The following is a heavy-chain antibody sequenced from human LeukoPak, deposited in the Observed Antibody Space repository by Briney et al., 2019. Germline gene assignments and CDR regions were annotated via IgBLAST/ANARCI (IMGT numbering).Heavy chain of an antibody. D-gene: IGHD5-12*01. J-gene: IGHJ4*02. CDR1: GYTFTSYY. Sequence: AAVKISCKASGYTFTSYYMHWVRQAPGQGLEWMGIINPSGDSLSYAQKFQGRITMTRDTSTSTVYMELSSLRSDDTATYYCARVAGSGYDPYYLDYWGQGTRVTVSS. CDR2: INPSGDSL. CDR3: ARVAGSGYDPYYLDY. V-gene: IGHV1-46*01.